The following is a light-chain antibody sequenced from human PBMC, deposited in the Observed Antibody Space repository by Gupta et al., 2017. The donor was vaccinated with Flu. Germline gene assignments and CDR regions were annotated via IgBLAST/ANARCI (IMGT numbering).Light chain of an antibody. J-gene: IGLJ3*02. Sequence: YVVTQPSTVSVAPGETARIACGGSYIGSKSVHWYQKRPGQAPVLVVSADNVRASGTPARFSGSNSGDMATLTISGVAAGDEADYFCQVWDSGSDHPGVFGGGTRLTVL. V-gene: IGLV3-21*02. CDR3: QVWDSGSDHPGV. CDR1: YIGSKS. CDR2: ADN.